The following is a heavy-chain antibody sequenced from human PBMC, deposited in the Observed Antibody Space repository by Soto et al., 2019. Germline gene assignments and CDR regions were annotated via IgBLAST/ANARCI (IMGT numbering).Heavy chain of an antibody. CDR1: GYTFTNFG. D-gene: IGHD1-26*01. V-gene: IGHV1-18*04. CDR3: ARARMFSGAHHDY. CDR2: ITPYNGNA. Sequence: QVHLVQSGAVVENPGASVKVSCKASGYTFTNFGINWVRQAPGQGLEWMGWITPYNGNANYPQKHQDRLTITTDTSTNTAYVELRSLRSDDTAVYFCARARMFSGAHHDYWGQGTRVTVSS. J-gene: IGHJ4*02.